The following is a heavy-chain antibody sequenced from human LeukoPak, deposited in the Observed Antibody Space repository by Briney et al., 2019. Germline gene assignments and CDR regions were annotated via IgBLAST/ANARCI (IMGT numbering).Heavy chain of an antibody. CDR2: ISGSGGST. D-gene: IGHD6-19*01. Sequence: QTGGSLRLSCAASGFTFSSYAMSWVRQAPGKGLEWVSAISGSGGSTYYADSVKGRFTISRDNSKNTLYLQMNSLRAEDTAVYYCAKDPGSSVGTIEDCWGQGTLVTVSS. CDR1: GFTFSSYA. CDR3: AKDPGSSVGTIEDC. J-gene: IGHJ4*02. V-gene: IGHV3-23*01.